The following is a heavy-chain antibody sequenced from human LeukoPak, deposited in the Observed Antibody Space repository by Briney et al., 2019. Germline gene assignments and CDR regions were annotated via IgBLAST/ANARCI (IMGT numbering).Heavy chain of an antibody. V-gene: IGHV1-24*01. Sequence: GASVKVSCKVSGYTVTEISIHWVRQSPGKVLEWMGGLDGENDQKVYAQQFQDRVTMSEDTSTDTAYMELSNLQSEDTAVYFCADFYTTSGFFYWGQGTLVTVSS. J-gene: IGHJ4*02. CDR3: ADFYTTSGFFY. CDR2: LDGENDQK. CDR1: GYTVTEIS. D-gene: IGHD3-3*01.